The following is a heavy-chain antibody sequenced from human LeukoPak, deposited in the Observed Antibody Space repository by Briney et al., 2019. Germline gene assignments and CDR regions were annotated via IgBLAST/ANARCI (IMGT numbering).Heavy chain of an antibody. CDR2: MNPNSDNT. V-gene: IGHV1-8*03. Sequence: GASVKVSCKASGYTFTSYDINWVRQAAGQGLERMGWMNPNSDNTGYSQNFQGRVTFTRDTSISTAYMELSSLRSEDTAVYFCARAIVMAGYCTTTRCYKPFDIRGQGTMVTVSS. CDR3: ARAIVMAGYCTTTRCYKPFDI. D-gene: IGHD2-2*02. CDR1: GYTFTSYD. J-gene: IGHJ3*02.